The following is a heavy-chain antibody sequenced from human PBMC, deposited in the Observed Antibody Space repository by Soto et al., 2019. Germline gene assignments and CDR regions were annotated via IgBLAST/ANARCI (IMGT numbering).Heavy chain of an antibody. CDR2: SSAYHGNT. J-gene: IGHJ3*02. Sequence: RASVKVSCKASGYTFTSYGISWEGQAPGQGLEWMGWSSAYHGNTNYAHKLQVRVTITTDTSTSTAYMELRSLRSDDTAVYYCARWYYDSSGYYYLGAFDIRGQGTIVTVSS. V-gene: IGHV1-18*01. CDR1: GYTFTSYG. CDR3: ARWYYDSSGYYYLGAFDI. D-gene: IGHD3-22*01.